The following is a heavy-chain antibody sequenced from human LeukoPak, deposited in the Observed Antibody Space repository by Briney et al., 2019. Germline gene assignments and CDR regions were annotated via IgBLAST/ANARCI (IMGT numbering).Heavy chain of an antibody. D-gene: IGHD3-16*01. V-gene: IGHV3-30*02. CDR1: GFTFSSCG. Sequence: GGSLRLSCAASGFTFSSCGMHWARQAPGKGLEWVAFIRYDGGDKAYADSVKGRFTISRDNARKSLFLQMSSLRAEDTAVYYCARDKGVWGNLQIPEYWGQGTLVTVST. CDR3: ARDKGVWGNLQIPEY. J-gene: IGHJ4*02. CDR2: IRYDGGDK.